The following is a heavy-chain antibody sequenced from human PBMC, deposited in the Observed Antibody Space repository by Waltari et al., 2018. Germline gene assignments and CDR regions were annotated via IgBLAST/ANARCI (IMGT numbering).Heavy chain of an antibody. V-gene: IGHV4-31*03. J-gene: IGHJ4*02. D-gene: IGHD6-19*01. Sequence: QVQLQESGPGLVQPSQTLSLTCTVSVGSISSGGSYLSWIRQHPGKGLEWIGYLYYSGSTYYNPSLKSRVTISVDTSKNQCSLKLSSVTAADTAVYYCARLYSSGWEAAYFDYWGQGTLVTVSS. CDR3: ARLYSSGWEAAYFDY. CDR2: LYYSGST. CDR1: VGSISSGGSY.